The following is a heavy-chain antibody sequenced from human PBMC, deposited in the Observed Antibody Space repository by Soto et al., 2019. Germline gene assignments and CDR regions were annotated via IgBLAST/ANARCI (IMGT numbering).Heavy chain of an antibody. J-gene: IGHJ6*02. V-gene: IGHV3-23*01. Sequence: GGSLRLSCAASGFTFSSYAMSWVRQAPGKGLEWVSAISGSGGSTYYADSVKGRFTISRDNSKNTLYLQMNSLRAEDTAVYYCARDTAMATTYYYYYGMDVWGQGTTVTVPS. D-gene: IGHD5-18*01. CDR1: GFTFSSYA. CDR3: ARDTAMATTYYYYYGMDV. CDR2: ISGSGGST.